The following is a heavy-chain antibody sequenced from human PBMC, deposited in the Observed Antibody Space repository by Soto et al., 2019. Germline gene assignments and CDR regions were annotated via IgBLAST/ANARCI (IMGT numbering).Heavy chain of an antibody. Sequence: SETLSLTSTVSRGSISSGGYYGSWIRQHPGQGPEWIGYSCYSGSAYYNPSLKSRVTISVXTSKNPFSLKLRSVTAADTAVYYCARDTSDDSSGSEVAYGMEVGGQGTTVTVSS. CDR2: SCYSGSA. V-gene: IGHV4-31*03. CDR1: RGSISSGGYY. CDR3: ARDTSDDSSGSEVAYGMEV. J-gene: IGHJ6*02. D-gene: IGHD3-22*01.